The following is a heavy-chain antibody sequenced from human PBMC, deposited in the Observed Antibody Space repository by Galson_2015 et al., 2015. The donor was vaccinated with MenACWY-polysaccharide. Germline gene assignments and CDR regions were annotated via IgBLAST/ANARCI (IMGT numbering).Heavy chain of an antibody. J-gene: IGHJ4*02. CDR1: GYSISSGYY. Sequence: LSLTCAVSGYSISSGYYWGWIRQPPGKGLEWIGSIYHSGSTYYNPSLKSRVTISVDTSKNQFSLKLSSVTAADTAVYYCARVEKYSGSFYILYWGQGTLVTVSS. CDR3: ARVEKYSGSFYILY. CDR2: IYHSGST. V-gene: IGHV4-38-2*01. D-gene: IGHD1-26*01.